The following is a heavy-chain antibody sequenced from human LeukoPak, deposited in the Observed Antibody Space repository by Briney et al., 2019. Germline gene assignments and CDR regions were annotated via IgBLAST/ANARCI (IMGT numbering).Heavy chain of an antibody. CDR3: ARCGAAAGTDY. D-gene: IGHD6-13*01. V-gene: IGHV4-34*01. Sequence: PSETLSLTCAVYGGSFSGYYWSWIRQPPGKGLEWIGEINHSGSTNYNPSLKSRVTISVDTSKNQFSLKLSSVTAADTAVYYCARCGAAAGTDYWGQGTLVTVSS. CDR1: GGSFSGYY. J-gene: IGHJ4*02. CDR2: INHSGST.